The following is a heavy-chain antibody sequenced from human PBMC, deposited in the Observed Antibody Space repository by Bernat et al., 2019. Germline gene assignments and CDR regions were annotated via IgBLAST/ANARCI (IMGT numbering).Heavy chain of an antibody. CDR1: GYTFTSYG. Sequence: QVQLVQSGAEVKKPGASVKVSCKASGYTFTSYGIGWVRQAPGQGLEWMGWISAYNGNTNYAQKLQGRVTMTTDTSTSTAYMELRSLRSDDTAVYYCARDNVVVVAATPGRDYWGQGTLVTVSS. J-gene: IGHJ4*02. CDR3: ARDNVVVVAATPGRDY. V-gene: IGHV1-18*01. D-gene: IGHD2-15*01. CDR2: ISAYNGNT.